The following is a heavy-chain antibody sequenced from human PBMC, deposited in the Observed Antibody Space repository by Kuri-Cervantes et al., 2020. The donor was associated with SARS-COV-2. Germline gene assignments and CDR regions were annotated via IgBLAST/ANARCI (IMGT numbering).Heavy chain of an antibody. J-gene: IGHJ6*02. CDR1: GGSISSGGYS. D-gene: IGHD2-15*01. Sequence: SETLSLTCAVSGGSISSGGYSWSWIRQPPGKGLEWIGYIYHSGSTYYNPSLKSRVTISVGTSKNQFSLKLSSVTAADTAVYYCARGLRYCSGGSCPSGGYYYYGMDVWGQGTTVTVSS. CDR3: ARGLRYCSGGSCPSGGYYYYGMDV. CDR2: IYHSGST. V-gene: IGHV4-30-2*01.